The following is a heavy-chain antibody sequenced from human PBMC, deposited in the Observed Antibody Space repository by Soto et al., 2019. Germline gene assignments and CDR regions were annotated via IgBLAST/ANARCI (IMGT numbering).Heavy chain of an antibody. CDR3: ARDPHEFWTSYWFDP. Sequence: ASVKVSCKASGYTFNTYGINWVRQAPGQGLELMGWISAYDGKTTYAEKFQGRVTLTTDTSTSTAYMELRSLRSDDTAIYYCARDPHEFWTSYWFDPWGQGTPVTVSS. CDR1: GYTFNTYG. J-gene: IGHJ5*02. CDR2: ISAYDGKT. D-gene: IGHD3-3*01. V-gene: IGHV1-18*01.